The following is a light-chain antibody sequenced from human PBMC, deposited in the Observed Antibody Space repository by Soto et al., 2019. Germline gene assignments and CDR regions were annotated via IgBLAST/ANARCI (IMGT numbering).Light chain of an antibody. V-gene: IGKV3-11*01. J-gene: IGKJ2*01. CDR2: DAS. Sequence: EIVLTQSPATLSLSPGERATLSCRASQSVSSYLALYQQKPGQAPRLLIYDASNRATGIPARFSGSGSGTDFTLTISSLVPEDFAVYYCQQRSNWPPTFGQGTKLEIK. CDR1: QSVSSY. CDR3: QQRSNWPPT.